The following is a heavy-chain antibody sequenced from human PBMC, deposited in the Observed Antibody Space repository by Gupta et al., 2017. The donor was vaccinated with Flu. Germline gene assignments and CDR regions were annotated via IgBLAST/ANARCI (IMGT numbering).Heavy chain of an antibody. CDR1: GFTFRSYA. CDR2: ISGSGGST. CDR3: ANLNDFWSGYHDY. J-gene: IGHJ4*02. V-gene: IGHV3-23*01. D-gene: IGHD3-3*01. Sequence: EVPLLESGGGLVQPGGSLRLSCSASGFTFRSYAMSWVRQAPGEGLEWVSAISGSGGSTYYADSGKGRFTISRDNSKNTLYLQMNSLRAEDTAVYYCANLNDFWSGYHDYWGQGTLVTVSS.